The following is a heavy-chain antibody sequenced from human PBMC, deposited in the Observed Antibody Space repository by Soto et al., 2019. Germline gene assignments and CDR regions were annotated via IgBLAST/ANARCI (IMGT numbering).Heavy chain of an antibody. V-gene: IGHV3-48*02. CDR2: ISSNGDIT. CDR1: GFSFRDNS. J-gene: IGHJ4*02. CDR3: ARLPKGSLVTA. D-gene: IGHD2-21*02. Sequence: LVESGGGLVNPGESLRLSGEGSGFSFRDNSMNGFRQAQGKGLQWISYISSNGDITYYADSVKGRFTVSRDNANNALFLQMNSLRDDDTATYYCARLPKGSLVTAWGQGARVTVSS.